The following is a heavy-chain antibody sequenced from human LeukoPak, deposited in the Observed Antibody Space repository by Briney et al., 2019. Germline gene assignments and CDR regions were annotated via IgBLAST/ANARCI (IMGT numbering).Heavy chain of an antibody. V-gene: IGHV3-7*01. Sequence: GGSLGLSCADSGFLFSNSWMAWVRQAPGRGLEWLANINQDGSAKTCVDSVKGRFTISRDNAKNSLYLQMNSLRAEDTAVYYCAREGSSWYYYYYYGMDVWGQGTTVTVSS. J-gene: IGHJ6*02. CDR3: AREGSSWYYYYYYGMDV. CDR1: GFLFSNSW. CDR2: INQDGSAK. D-gene: IGHD6-13*01.